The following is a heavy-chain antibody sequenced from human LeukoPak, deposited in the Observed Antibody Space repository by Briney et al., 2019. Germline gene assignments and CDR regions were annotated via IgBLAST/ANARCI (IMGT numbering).Heavy chain of an antibody. CDR2: IYYSGST. CDR3: ARERHDWGWGYYYCGMDV. D-gene: IGHD7-27*01. V-gene: IGHV4-59*01. Sequence: PSETLSLTCTVSGGSISSYYWSWIRQPPGKGLEWIGYIYYSGSTNYNPSLKSRVTISVDTSKNQFSLKLSSVTAADTAVYYCARERHDWGWGYYYCGMDVWGQGTTVTVSS. CDR1: GGSISSYY. J-gene: IGHJ6*02.